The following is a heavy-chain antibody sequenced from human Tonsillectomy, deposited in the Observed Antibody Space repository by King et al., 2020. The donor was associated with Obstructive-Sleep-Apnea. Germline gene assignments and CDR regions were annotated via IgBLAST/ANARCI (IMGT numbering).Heavy chain of an antibody. CDR1: GGTFSSYA. J-gene: IGHJ6*02. Sequence: QLVQSGAEVKKPGSSVKVSCKASGGTFSSYAISWVRQAPGQGLEWMGGIIPIFGTANYAQKFQGRVTSTADESTSTAYMELSSLRSEDTAVYYCARGTDCSSTSCRWGYYYYGMDVWGQGTTVTVSS. D-gene: IGHD2-2*01. CDR2: IIPIFGTA. V-gene: IGHV1-69*12. CDR3: ARGTDCSSTSCRWGYYYYGMDV.